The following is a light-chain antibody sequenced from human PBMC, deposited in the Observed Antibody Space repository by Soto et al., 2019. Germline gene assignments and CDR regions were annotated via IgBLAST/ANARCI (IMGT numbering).Light chain of an antibody. CDR1: ISDVGTYNY. CDR3: CSYTSTRTDYV. J-gene: IGLJ1*01. Sequence: QSALTQPASVSGSPGQSITIFCTGTISDVGTYNYVSWYQHHPGRAPKLMIYDVSDRPSGVSNRFSGSKSGNTASLTISGLQTDDEADYYCCSYTSTRTDYVFGTGTKLTVL. CDR2: DVS. V-gene: IGLV2-14*03.